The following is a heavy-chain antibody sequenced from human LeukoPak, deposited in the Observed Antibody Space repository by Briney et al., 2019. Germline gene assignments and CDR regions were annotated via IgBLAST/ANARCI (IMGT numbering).Heavy chain of an antibody. D-gene: IGHD3-3*01. Sequence: PGGSLRLSCAASGVTFSSSWMSWVRQAPGKRPEWVANIRQDGSQKYYVDSVKGRFTISRDNAKNSMYLQMNSLRAEDTAVYYCAREARISIFGVVFDPWGQGTLVTVSS. CDR3: AREARISIFGVVFDP. CDR2: IRQDGSQK. J-gene: IGHJ5*02. CDR1: GVTFSSSW. V-gene: IGHV3-7*01.